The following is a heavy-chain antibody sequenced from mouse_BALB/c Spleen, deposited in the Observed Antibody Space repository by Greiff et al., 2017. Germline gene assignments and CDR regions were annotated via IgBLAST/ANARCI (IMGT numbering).Heavy chain of an antibody. J-gene: IGHJ4*01. CDR2: ISNGGGST. V-gene: IGHV5-12-2*01. CDR3: ARLGDYDGYAMDY. D-gene: IGHD2-4*01. CDR1: GFTFSSYT. Sequence: EVNLVESGGGLVQPGGSLKLSCAASGFTFSSYTMSWVRQTPEKRLEWVAYISNGGGSTYYPDTVKGRFTISRDTAKNTLYLQMSSLKSEDTAMYYCARLGDYDGYAMDYWGQGTSVTVSA.